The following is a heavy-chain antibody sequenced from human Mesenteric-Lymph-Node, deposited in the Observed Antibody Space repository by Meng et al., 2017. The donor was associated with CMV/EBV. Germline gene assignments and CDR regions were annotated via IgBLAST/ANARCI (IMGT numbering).Heavy chain of an antibody. CDR3: ARVKAVAGIYYIDY. V-gene: IGHV3-13*01. D-gene: IGHD6-19*01. Sequence: GGSLRLSCAASGFTFSSYDFHWVRQPTGKGLEWVSAIGTADNTYYAGSVKGRFTISRENAKNSLYLQMNSLTAVDTAVYYCARVKAVAGIYYIDYWGQGTLVTVSS. J-gene: IGHJ4*02. CDR1: GFTFSSYD. CDR2: IGTADNT.